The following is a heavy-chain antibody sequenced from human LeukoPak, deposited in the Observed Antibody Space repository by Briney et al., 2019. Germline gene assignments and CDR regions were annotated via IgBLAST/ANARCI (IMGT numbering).Heavy chain of an antibody. Sequence: SQTLSLTCAVSGGSISSGGYSWSWIRQPPGKGLEWIGYIYHSGSTYYNPSLKSRVTISVDTSKNQFSLKLSSVTAADTAVYYCARDPPPYYYMDVWGKGTTVTVSS. J-gene: IGHJ6*03. CDR1: GGSISSGGYS. V-gene: IGHV4-30-2*01. CDR2: IYHSGST. CDR3: ARDPPPYYYMDV.